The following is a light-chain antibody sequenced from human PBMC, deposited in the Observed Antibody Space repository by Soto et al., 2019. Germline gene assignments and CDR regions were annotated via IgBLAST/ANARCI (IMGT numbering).Light chain of an antibody. CDR1: SGHSSYA. J-gene: IGLJ2*01. CDR2: LDSDGSH. Sequence: QLVLTQSPSASASLGASVKLTCTLCSGHSSYAIAWHQQQPEKGPRYLMTLDSDGSHTKGDAIPDRFSGSSSGAERYLTISSLQSEDEADYYCQTWGTGIHVVFGGGTTLTVL. CDR3: QTWGTGIHVV. V-gene: IGLV4-69*01.